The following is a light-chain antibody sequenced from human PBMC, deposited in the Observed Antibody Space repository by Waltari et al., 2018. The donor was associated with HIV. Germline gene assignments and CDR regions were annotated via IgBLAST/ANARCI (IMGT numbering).Light chain of an antibody. J-gene: IGLJ3*02. CDR2: STS. CDR3: VLYMGSGNML. Sequence: QTVVTQEPSFSVSPGETVTLTCGLRSGSVSHTNYPSWYQQTPGQAPRTLIYSTSARSSGVPDLFSGSMIGNIAALTITGAQADDECDYYCVLYMGSGNMLFGGGTKLAVL. V-gene: IGLV8-61*01. CDR1: SGSVSHTNY.